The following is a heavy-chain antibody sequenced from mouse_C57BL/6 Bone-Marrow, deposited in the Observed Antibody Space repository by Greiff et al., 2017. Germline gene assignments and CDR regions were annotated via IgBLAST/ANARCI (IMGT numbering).Heavy chain of an antibody. D-gene: IGHD1-1*01. V-gene: IGHV1-53*01. CDR2: INPSNGGT. CDR3: ARDLTTVVNY. Sequence: VKQRPGQGLEWIGNINPSNGGTNYNEKFKSKATLTVDKSSSTAYMQLSSLTSEDSAVYYCARDLTTVVNYWGQGTTLTVSS. J-gene: IGHJ2*01.